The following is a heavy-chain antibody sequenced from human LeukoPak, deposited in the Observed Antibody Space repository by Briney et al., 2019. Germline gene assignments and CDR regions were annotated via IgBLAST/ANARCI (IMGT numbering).Heavy chain of an antibody. CDR3: ARDAAYYYDSSGLFDY. Sequence: SQTLSLTCTVSGGSISSGSYYWSWIRQPAGKGLEWLGRIYTSGSTNYNPSLKSRVTISVDTSKNQFSLKLSSVTAADTAVYYCARDAAYYYDSSGLFDYWGQGTLVTVSS. J-gene: IGHJ4*02. D-gene: IGHD3-22*01. CDR2: IYTSGST. V-gene: IGHV4-61*02. CDR1: GGSISSGSYY.